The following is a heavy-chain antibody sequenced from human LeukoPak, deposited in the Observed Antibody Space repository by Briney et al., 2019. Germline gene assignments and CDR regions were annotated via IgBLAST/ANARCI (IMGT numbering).Heavy chain of an antibody. CDR3: ASQISSGWYEDY. CDR1: GGSISSYY. D-gene: IGHD6-19*01. Sequence: SETLSLTCTVSGGSISSYYWSWIRQPPGKGLEWIGYIYYSGSTNYNPSLKSRVTISVDTSKNQFSLKLSSVTAADTAVYYCASQISSGWYEDYWGQGTLVTVSS. CDR2: IYYSGST. V-gene: IGHV4-59*12. J-gene: IGHJ4*02.